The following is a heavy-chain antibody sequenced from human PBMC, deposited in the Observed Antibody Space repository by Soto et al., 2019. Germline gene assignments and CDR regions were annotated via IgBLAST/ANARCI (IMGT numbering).Heavy chain of an antibody. J-gene: IGHJ4*02. Sequence: QVQLVESGGGLVKPGGSLRLSCAASGFTFTDYYMSWIRQAPGKGLEWVSYIDSSDTTIYYADSVRGRFTVARDNAKNSLYLQMNSLRPDDTAVYYCARHRKLVPGEDSWGQGTLVTVAS. D-gene: IGHD2-8*02. CDR2: IDSSDTTI. CDR1: GFTFTDYY. CDR3: ARHRKLVPGEDS. V-gene: IGHV3-11*01.